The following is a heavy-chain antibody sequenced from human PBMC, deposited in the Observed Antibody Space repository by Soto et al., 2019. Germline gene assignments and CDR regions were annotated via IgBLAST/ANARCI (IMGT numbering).Heavy chain of an antibody. CDR2: ISGSGGST. CDR1: GFTFSSYA. J-gene: IGHJ3*02. CDR3: AKDSYDFWSGYGAFDI. Sequence: GGSLSLSCAASGFTFSSYAMSWVRQAPGKGLEWVSAISGSGGSTYYADSVKGRFTISRDNSKNTLYLQMNSLRAEDTAVYYCAKDSYDFWSGYGAFDIWGQGTMVTVSS. D-gene: IGHD3-3*01. V-gene: IGHV3-23*01.